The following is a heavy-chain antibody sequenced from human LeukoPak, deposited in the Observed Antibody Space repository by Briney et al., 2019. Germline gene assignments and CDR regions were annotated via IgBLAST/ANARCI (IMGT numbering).Heavy chain of an antibody. CDR1: GFDFPTYA. V-gene: IGHV3-23*01. D-gene: IGHD3-16*02. J-gene: IGHJ4*02. CDR3: AKDLTPDGRYDVGY. CDR2: IVGNGGDI. Sequence: GGSLRLSCTASGFDFPTYAMNWVRQAPGKGLEWVSVIVGNGGDIDYAESVKGRFTIPRDNSKNTLYLQMNSLRAEDTAVYFCAKDLTPDGRYDVGYWGRGTLVTVSS.